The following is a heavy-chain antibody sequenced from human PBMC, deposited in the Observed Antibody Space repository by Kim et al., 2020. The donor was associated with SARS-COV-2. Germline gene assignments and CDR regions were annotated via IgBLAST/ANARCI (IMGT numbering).Heavy chain of an antibody. V-gene: IGHV5-51*01. CDR1: GYSFTTSW. Sequence: GESLKISCKGSGYSFTTSWIGWVRQMPGKGLEWMGIIYPSDSDTRYSPSLQGQVTISADKSISTAYLQWSSLKASDTAMYYCARVGPVVRGVHEGGMDVWGQGTTVIVSS. J-gene: IGHJ6*02. CDR2: IYPSDSDT. D-gene: IGHD3-10*01. CDR3: ARVGPVVRGVHEGGMDV.